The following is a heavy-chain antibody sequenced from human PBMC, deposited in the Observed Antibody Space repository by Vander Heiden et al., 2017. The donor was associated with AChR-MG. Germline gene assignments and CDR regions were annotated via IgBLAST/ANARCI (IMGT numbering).Heavy chain of an antibody. J-gene: IGHJ6*02. V-gene: IGHV3-48*02. Sequence: EVQLVESGGGLVQPGGSLRLSCAASGFTFSSYSMNWVRQAPGKGLEWVSYISSSSSTIYYADSVKGRFTISRDNAKNSLYLQMNSLRDEDTAVYYCARDTVHQRGYCSSTSCYEHLSYYGMDVWGQGTTVTVSS. CDR3: ARDTVHQRGYCSSTSCYEHLSYYGMDV. CDR2: ISSSSSTI. CDR1: GFTFSSYS. D-gene: IGHD2-2*01.